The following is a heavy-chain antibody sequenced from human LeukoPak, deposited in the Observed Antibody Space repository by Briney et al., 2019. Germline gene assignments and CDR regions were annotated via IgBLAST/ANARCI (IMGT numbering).Heavy chain of an antibody. J-gene: IGHJ4*02. Sequence: YWGWIRXPPGKGLEWIGSIYNTGSTYYNPSLKSRVTISVDTSKNQFSLKLSSVTAADTAVYYCATGGDFDFPTPFDYWGQGTLVTVSS. V-gene: IGHV4-39*07. D-gene: IGHD3-9*01. CDR2: IYNTGST. CDR1: Y. CDR3: ATGGDFDFPTPFDY.